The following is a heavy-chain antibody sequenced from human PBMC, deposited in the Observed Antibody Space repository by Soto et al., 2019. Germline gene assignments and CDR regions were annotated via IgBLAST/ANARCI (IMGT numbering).Heavy chain of an antibody. J-gene: IGHJ5*02. D-gene: IGHD2-15*01. CDR2: FFYSVST. V-gene: IGHV4-39*01. CDR3: ARQCRGVTCHWFVP. Sequence: SETLSLTCTVSSGSISSTIYSWDWIRQPPGKGLEWIGSFFYSVSTYYNPSLKSRVTISVDTSKNQFSLTLTSVTAADTAVYYCARQCRGVTCHWFVPWGQGTLVTVSS. CDR1: SGSISSTIYS.